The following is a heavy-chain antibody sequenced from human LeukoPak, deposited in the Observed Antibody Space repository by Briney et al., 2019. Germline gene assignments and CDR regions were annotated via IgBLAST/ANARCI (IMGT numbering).Heavy chain of an antibody. CDR3: ARGQYCSSTSCYYYYGMDV. CDR1: GGSFSDYF. J-gene: IGHJ6*02. CDR2: ISSSSSTI. V-gene: IGHV3-48*04. D-gene: IGHD2-2*01. Sequence: ETLSLTCAVYGGSFSDYFWNWVRQAPGKGLEWVSYISSSSSTIYYADSVKGRFTISRDNAMNSLYLQMNSLRAEDTAVYYCARGQYCSSTSCYYYYGMDVWGQGTTVTVSS.